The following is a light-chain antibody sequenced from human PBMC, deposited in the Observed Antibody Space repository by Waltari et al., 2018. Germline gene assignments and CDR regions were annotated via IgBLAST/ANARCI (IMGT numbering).Light chain of an antibody. Sequence: EIVMTQSPATLSVSPGERATLSCRASRSVSTNFAWYQQKPGQTPRLRIYGASTRATGIPARFSGSGSGTEFTLTISSLQSEDFAVYYCQQYNNWPRVFTFGPGTKVDIK. CDR3: QQYNNWPRVFT. CDR2: GAS. CDR1: RSVSTN. J-gene: IGKJ3*01. V-gene: IGKV3-15*01.